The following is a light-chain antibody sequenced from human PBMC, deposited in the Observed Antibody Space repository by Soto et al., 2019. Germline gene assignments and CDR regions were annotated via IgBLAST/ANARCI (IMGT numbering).Light chain of an antibody. Sequence: VLTQSPGTLSLSPGERATLSCRASQSLNSNFLAWYQQKTGQPPRLLIYGTSNRATGIPDRFSGSGSETDFSLTISRLEPEDFVVYYCQQYGSSPMYTFGQGTKVEMK. J-gene: IGKJ2*01. V-gene: IGKV3-20*01. CDR2: GTS. CDR3: QQYGSSPMYT. CDR1: QSLNSNF.